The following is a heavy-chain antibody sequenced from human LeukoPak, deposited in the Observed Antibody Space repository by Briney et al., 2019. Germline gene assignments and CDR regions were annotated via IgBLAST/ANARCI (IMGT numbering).Heavy chain of an antibody. D-gene: IGHD5-12*01. V-gene: IGHV4-59*08. J-gene: IGHJ4*02. Sequence: SETLSLTCTVSGGSISSYYWSWIRQPPGKGLEWIGYIYYSGSTNYNPSLKSRVTISVDTSKNQFSLKLSSVTAADTAVYYCARGSGERGYDYGYWGQGTLVTVSS. CDR3: ARGSGERGYDYGY. CDR1: GGSISSYY. CDR2: IYYSGST.